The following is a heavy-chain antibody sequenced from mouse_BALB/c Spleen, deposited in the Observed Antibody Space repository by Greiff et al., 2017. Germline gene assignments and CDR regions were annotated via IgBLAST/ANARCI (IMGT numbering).Heavy chain of an antibody. CDR3: AREGGDITTVVATDFDV. CDR2: ISSGGST. J-gene: IGHJ1*01. Sequence: EVKVVESGGGLVKPGGSLKLSCAASGFTFSSYAMSWVRQTPEKRLEWVASISSGGSTYYPDSVKGRFTISRDNARNILYLQMSSLRSEDTAMYYCAREGGDITTVVATDFDVWGAGTTVTVSS. D-gene: IGHD1-1*01. V-gene: IGHV5-6-5*01. CDR1: GFTFSSYA.